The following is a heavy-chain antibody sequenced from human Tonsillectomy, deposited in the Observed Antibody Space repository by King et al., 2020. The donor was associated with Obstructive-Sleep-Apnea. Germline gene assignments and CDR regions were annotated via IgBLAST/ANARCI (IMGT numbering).Heavy chain of an antibody. J-gene: IGHJ6*02. V-gene: IGHV3-66*01. CDR1: GFTVSSNY. CDR2: IYSCGST. Sequence: VQLVESGGGLFQPGGSLRLSCAASGFTVSSNYMSLVRQAPGKGLEWVSMIYSCGSTYDADSVKCRFTISRDNSKNTLYLQMNSLRAEDTAVYYCARFGVTVYYYYGMDVWGQGTTVTVSS. CDR3: ARFGVTVYYYYGMDV. D-gene: IGHD1-14*01.